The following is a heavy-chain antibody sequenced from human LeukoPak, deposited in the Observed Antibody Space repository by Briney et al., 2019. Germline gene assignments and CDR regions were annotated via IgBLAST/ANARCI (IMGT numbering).Heavy chain of an antibody. V-gene: IGHV4-4*07. CDR3: ATDRPHTASFYAY. D-gene: IGHD2/OR15-2a*01. J-gene: IGHJ4*02. CDR1: GDSMSDYY. CDR2: IFTSGNT. Sequence: SETLSLTCTVSGDSMSDYYWSWIRQPVGKGLEWIGRIFTSGNTKYNPSLQSRVTMSVDTSRKQISLKMTSVTAADTAVYYCATDRPHTASFYAYWGQGTLVTVSS.